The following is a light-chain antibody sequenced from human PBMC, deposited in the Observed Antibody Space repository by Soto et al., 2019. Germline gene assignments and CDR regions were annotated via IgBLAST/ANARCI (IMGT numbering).Light chain of an antibody. CDR3: QQSFRAVHLT. CDR2: AAS. CDR1: QSISSY. Sequence: DIQMTQSPSSLSASVGDRVTITCRASQSISSYLVWYQQKPGKAPKLLIYAASTLESGVPSRFSGSGSGTEFTLTITSLQPEDSATYYCQQSFRAVHLTFGGGPRWRS. V-gene: IGKV1-39*01. J-gene: IGKJ4*01.